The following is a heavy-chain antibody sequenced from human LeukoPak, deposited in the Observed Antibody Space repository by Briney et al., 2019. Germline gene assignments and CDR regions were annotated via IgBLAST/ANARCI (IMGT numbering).Heavy chain of an antibody. J-gene: IGHJ4*02. CDR1: GFTFSSYW. D-gene: IGHD3-16*01. V-gene: IGHV3-74*01. Sequence: PGGSLRLSCAASGFTFSSYWMHWVRQAPGKGLVWVSRINSDGSSTSYADSVKGRFTISRDNSKNTLYLQMNSLRAEDTAVYYCANLISWVGDPGPRGAYIDYWGQGTLVTVSS. CDR3: ANLISWVGDPGPRGAYIDY. CDR2: INSDGSST.